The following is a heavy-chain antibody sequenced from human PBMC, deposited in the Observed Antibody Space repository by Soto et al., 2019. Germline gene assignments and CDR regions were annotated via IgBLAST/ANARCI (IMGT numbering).Heavy chain of an antibody. V-gene: IGHV3-23*01. Sequence: EVQLLESGGGLVQPGGSLRLSCAASGFTFSNYAMSWVRQAPGKGLEWVSTISGSGGSTYYADSVKGRFTISRDNSKNTLYLQMNSLRAEDTDVYYCAKGDYGSGYDYWGQGTLVTVSS. CDR1: GFTFSNYA. CDR3: AKGDYGSGYDY. D-gene: IGHD3-10*01. CDR2: ISGSGGST. J-gene: IGHJ4*02.